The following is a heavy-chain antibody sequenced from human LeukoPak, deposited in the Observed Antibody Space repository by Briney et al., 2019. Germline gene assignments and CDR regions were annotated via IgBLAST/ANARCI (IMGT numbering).Heavy chain of an antibody. J-gene: IGHJ5*02. CDR3: ARDHLDVVVPAATNWFDP. Sequence: SVKVSCKASGGTFSSYAISWVRQAPGQGLEWMGRIIPIFGTANYAQKFQGRVTITTDESTSTAYMELSSLRSEDTAVYYCARDHLDVVVPAATNWFDPWGQGTLVTVSP. CDR2: IIPIFGTA. D-gene: IGHD2-2*01. CDR1: GGTFSSYA. V-gene: IGHV1-69*05.